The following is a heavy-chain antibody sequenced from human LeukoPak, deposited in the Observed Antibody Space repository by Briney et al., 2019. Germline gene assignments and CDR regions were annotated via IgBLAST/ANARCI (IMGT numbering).Heavy chain of an antibody. V-gene: IGHV1-2*02. CDR1: GYTFTGYY. J-gene: IGHJ5*02. CDR2: INPNSGGT. CDR3: AREVRFRTRQFDP. D-gene: IGHD3-10*01. Sequence: RASVKVSCKASGYTFTGYYMHWVRQAPGQGLEWMGWINPNSGGTNYAQKFQGRVTMTRDTAISTAYMELSRLRSDDTAVYYCAREVRFRTRQFDPWGQGTLVTVSS.